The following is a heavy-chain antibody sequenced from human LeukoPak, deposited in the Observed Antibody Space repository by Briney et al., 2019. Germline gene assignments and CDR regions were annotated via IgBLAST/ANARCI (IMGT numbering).Heavy chain of an antibody. J-gene: IGHJ4*02. CDR3: ARDMRPAAIRFAEIDY. CDR1: GFTFSSYG. CDR2: ISYDGSNK. V-gene: IGHV3-30*03. D-gene: IGHD2-2*01. Sequence: GGSLRLSCAASGFTFSSYGMHWVRQAPGKGLEWVAVISYDGSNKYYADSVKGRFTISRDNSKNTLYLQMNSLRVEDTAVYYCARDMRPAAIRFAEIDYWGQGTLVTVSS.